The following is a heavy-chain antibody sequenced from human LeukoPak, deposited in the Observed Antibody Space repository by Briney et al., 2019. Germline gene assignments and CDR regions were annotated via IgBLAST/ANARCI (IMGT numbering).Heavy chain of an antibody. CDR3: AKTKGLVRGVIDY. CDR1: GFTFSSSS. D-gene: IGHD3-10*01. Sequence: GGSLRLSCAASGFTFSSSSMNWVRQAPGKGLEWVSSISSGSSYIYYADPLKGRFTVSRDNAKNSLYLQMNGLRAEDTAVYYCAKTKGLVRGVIDYWGQGTLVTVSS. V-gene: IGHV3-21*04. CDR2: ISSGSSYI. J-gene: IGHJ4*02.